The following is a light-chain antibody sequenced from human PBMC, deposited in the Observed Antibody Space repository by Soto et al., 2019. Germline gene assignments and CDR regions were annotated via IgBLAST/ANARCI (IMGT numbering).Light chain of an antibody. CDR1: QFVRSN. Sequence: EIVMTQSPATLSVSPGDRVTLSCRASQFVRSNSAWYQQKPGQAPRLLIHGASTRATGFPARFSGSGSGTDFTLTISSLQSEDFAVYYCQQYNNWPWTFGQGTKVDIK. CDR2: GAS. J-gene: IGKJ1*01. V-gene: IGKV3-15*01. CDR3: QQYNNWPWT.